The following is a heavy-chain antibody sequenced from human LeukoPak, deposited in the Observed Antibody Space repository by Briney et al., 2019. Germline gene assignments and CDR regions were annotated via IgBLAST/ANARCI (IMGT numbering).Heavy chain of an antibody. J-gene: IGHJ4*02. V-gene: IGHV4-38-2*01. Sequence: SETLSLTCAVSGYSISSGYYWGWIRQPPGNGLEWIGSIYHSGSTYYNPSLKSRVTISVDTSKNQFSLKLSSVTAADTAVYYCARQGVGATSRPYYFDYWGQGTLVTVSS. CDR1: GYSISSGYY. CDR2: IYHSGST. D-gene: IGHD1-26*01. CDR3: ARQGVGATSRPYYFDY.